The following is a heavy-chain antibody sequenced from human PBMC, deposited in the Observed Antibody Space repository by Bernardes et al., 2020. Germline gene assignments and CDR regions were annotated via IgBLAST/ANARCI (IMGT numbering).Heavy chain of an antibody. J-gene: IGHJ6*03. D-gene: IGHD3-10*01. Sequence: GGSLRLSCAASGFTVTSHHMSWVRQAPGKGLEWVSHIFSSGGTYYADSVKGRFTISRDSSKNTVYLQMNSLRAEDTAVYYCARRGLAPRGYYYYMDVWGKGTTVTVSS. CDR3: ARRGLAPRGYYYYMDV. CDR1: GFTVTSHH. CDR2: IFSSGGT. V-gene: IGHV3-53*01.